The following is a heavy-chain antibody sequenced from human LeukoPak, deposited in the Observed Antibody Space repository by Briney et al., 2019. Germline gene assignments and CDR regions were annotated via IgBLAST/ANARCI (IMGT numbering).Heavy chain of an antibody. CDR3: AKDRPYYDYVWGSYPRGAFDI. Sequence: GGSLRLSCAASGFTFSSYAMSWVRQAPGKGPEWVSAISGSGGSTYYADSVKRRFTISRDNSKNTLYLQMNSLRAEDTAVYYCAKDRPYYDYVWGSYPRGAFDIWGQGTMVTVSS. V-gene: IGHV3-23*01. J-gene: IGHJ3*02. CDR2: ISGSGGST. CDR1: GFTFSSYA. D-gene: IGHD3-16*02.